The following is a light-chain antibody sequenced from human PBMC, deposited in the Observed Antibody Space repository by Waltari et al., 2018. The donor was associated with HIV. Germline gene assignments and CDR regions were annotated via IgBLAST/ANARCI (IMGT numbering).Light chain of an antibody. Sequence: DIQLTQSPSFMSASVGDRVTITCRASPGIGSNLAWYRQNPGKAPRLLIFAASTLESGVPSRFSGSGSGTGFALTIKSLQPEDFATYYCQHLNTYPLFTFGPGTTVDIK. CDR1: PGIGSN. CDR3: QHLNTYPLFT. CDR2: AAS. J-gene: IGKJ3*01. V-gene: IGKV1-9*01.